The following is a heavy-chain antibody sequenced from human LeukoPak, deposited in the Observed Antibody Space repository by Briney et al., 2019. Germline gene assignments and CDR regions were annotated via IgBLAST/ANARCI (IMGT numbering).Heavy chain of an antibody. Sequence: ASVKVSCKASGGTFSSYAISWVRQAPGQGIEWMGRIIPIFGTANYAQKFQGRVTITADKSTSTAYMELSSLRSDDTAVYYCAREFVSDWVTTVITVFAKTVGIGLDPWGQGTLVTVSS. J-gene: IGHJ5*02. CDR3: AREFVSDWVTTVITVFAKTVGIGLDP. D-gene: IGHD4-11*01. CDR1: GGTFSSYA. V-gene: IGHV1-69*06. CDR2: IIPIFGTA.